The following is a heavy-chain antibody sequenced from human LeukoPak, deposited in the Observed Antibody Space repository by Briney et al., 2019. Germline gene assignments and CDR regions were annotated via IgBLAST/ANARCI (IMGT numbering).Heavy chain of an antibody. Sequence: PGGSLRLSCAASGFTFSSYWMNWVRQAPGKGLEWVSYISRGGESNYYADSVKGRFSISRDNAKNSLYLQINSLRAEDTAIYYCARDFIWAFDYWGQGTLVTVSS. CDR2: ISRGGESN. D-gene: IGHD7-27*01. CDR3: ARDFIWAFDY. CDR1: GFTFSSYW. V-gene: IGHV3-48*01. J-gene: IGHJ4*02.